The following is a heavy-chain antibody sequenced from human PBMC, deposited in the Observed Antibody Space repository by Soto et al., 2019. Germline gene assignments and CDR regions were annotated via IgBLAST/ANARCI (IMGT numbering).Heavy chain of an antibody. CDR1: GITVSSNY. Sequence: GGSLRLSCAASGITVSSNYMSWVRQAPGKGLEWVSVIYSGGNTYYADSVKGRFTFSRDNSRNTLYLQMNSLRAEDTAVYYCARGPAATAYYYYGMDVWGQGTTVTV. J-gene: IGHJ6*02. CDR3: ARGPAATAYYYYGMDV. D-gene: IGHD6-13*01. V-gene: IGHV3-53*01. CDR2: IYSGGNT.